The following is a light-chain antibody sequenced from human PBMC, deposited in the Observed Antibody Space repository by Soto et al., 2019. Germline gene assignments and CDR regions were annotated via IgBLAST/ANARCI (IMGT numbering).Light chain of an antibody. CDR1: SSDVGGHHY. J-gene: IGLJ1*01. V-gene: IGLV2-14*01. CDR2: EVS. CDR3: SSFSSSSTLHV. Sequence: QSALTQPASVSGSPGQSITISCTGTSSDVGGHHYVSWYQQHPGKAPKVIIYEVSDRPSGVSHRFSGSKSGNTASLTISGLQAEDEADYYCSSFSSSSTLHVFGTGTKLTVL.